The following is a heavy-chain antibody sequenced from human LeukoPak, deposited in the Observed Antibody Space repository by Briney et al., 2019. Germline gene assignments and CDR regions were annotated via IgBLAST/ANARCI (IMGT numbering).Heavy chain of an antibody. D-gene: IGHD2-15*01. CDR2: ISYDGSNK. Sequence: GGSLRLSCAASGFTFDIYAMHWVRQAPAKGLEGGAVISYDGSNKYYADSLKGRFTISRDNSRNTLHLQMSSLRVADTAVYYCARDQVDICSSGSCYVIDNWGPGTLVAVSS. CDR3: ARDQVDICSSGSCYVIDN. V-gene: IGHV3-30*04. CDR1: GFTFDIYA. J-gene: IGHJ4*02.